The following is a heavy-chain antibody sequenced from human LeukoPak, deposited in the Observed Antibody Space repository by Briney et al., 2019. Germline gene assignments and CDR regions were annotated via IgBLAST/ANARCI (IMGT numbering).Heavy chain of an antibody. V-gene: IGHV4-34*01. D-gene: IGHD6-13*01. CDR2: IYYSGST. CDR3: ASHRGSSWPFDP. CDR1: GGSFSGYY. J-gene: IGHJ5*02. Sequence: SETLSLTCAVYGGSFSGYYWSWIRQPPGKGLEWIGSIYYSGSTYYNPSLKSRVTISVDTSKNQFSLKLSSVTAADTAVYYCASHRGSSWPFDPWGQGTLVTVSS.